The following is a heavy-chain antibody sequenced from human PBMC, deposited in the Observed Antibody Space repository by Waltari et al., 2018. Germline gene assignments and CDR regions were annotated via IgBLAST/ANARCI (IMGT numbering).Heavy chain of an antibody. J-gene: IGHJ5*02. CDR1: GDSITSGAYY. V-gene: IGHV4-30-4*01. D-gene: IGHD6-6*01. Sequence: QVHLQESGPGLVKPSQPLSLTCSVSGDSITSGAYYWSWIRQPPGKGLEWIGYIYASGSRNFNPSLMSRAAILIDTTKNHFSLKLTSVTAADTAVYFCARTSGQGWFDPWGQGILITVSS. CDR2: IYASGSR. CDR3: ARTSGQGWFDP.